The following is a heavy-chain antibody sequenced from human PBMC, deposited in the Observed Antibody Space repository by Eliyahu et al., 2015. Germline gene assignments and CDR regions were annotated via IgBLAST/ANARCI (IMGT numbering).Heavy chain of an antibody. CDR1: GGSISSGEYY. D-gene: IGHD4-17*01. CDR2: LSYSGST. J-gene: IGHJ4*02. CDR3: ASQYGDPPYYFAY. V-gene: IGHV4-30-4*01. Sequence: QVQLQESGPGLVKPSQTLSLTCTVSGGSISSGEYYWSWIRQPPGKGLEWIGYLSYSGSTYYNPSLRSRLTLSVDTSKNQFSLKLSSVTAADTAVYYCASQYGDPPYYFAYWGQGTLVTVSS.